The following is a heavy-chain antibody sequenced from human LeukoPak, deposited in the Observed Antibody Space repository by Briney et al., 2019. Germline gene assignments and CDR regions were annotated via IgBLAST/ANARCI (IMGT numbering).Heavy chain of an antibody. V-gene: IGHV5-51*01. D-gene: IGHD6-19*01. J-gene: IGHJ4*02. Sequence: GESLKISCKGSGYSFISYWTGWLRLMPGKGLEWMGIIYPSDSETRYSPSFQGQVTISADKSISTAYLQWSSLKASDTAMYYCARQVAVAAWEYWGQGTLVTVSS. CDR2: IYPSDSET. CDR3: ARQVAVAAWEY. CDR1: GYSFISYW.